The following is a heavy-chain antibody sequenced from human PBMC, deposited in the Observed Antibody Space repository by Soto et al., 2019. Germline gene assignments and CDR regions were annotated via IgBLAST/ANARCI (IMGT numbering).Heavy chain of an antibody. CDR2: ISAYNRNT. CDR1: GYTFTSYG. V-gene: IGHV1-18*01. CDR3: ARDVGYGPIDY. D-gene: IGHD5-18*01. Sequence: QVQLVQSGAEVKKPGASVKVSCKASGYTFTSYGISWVRQAPGQGLEWMGWISAYNRNTNYAQKRQGRATMTTDTSTSTGYMELRSLRSDDTAMYYCARDVGYGPIDYWGQGNLVTVST. J-gene: IGHJ4*02.